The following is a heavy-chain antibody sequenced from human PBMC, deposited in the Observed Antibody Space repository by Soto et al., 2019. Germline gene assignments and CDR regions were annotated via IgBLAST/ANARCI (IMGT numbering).Heavy chain of an antibody. CDR1: GGTFSSYA. D-gene: IGHD1-26*01. CDR3: ASPTSGSYYSFDY. J-gene: IGHJ4*02. Sequence: SVKVSCKASGGTFSSYAISWVRQAPGQGLEWMGGIIPIFGTANYAQKFQGRVTITADESTSTAYMELSSLRSEDTAVYYCASPTSGSYYSFDYWGQGTWSPSPQ. V-gene: IGHV1-69*13. CDR2: IIPIFGTA.